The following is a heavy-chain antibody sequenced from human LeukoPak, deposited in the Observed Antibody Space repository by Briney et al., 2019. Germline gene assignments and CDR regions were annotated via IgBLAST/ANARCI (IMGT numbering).Heavy chain of an antibody. V-gene: IGHV4-4*02. Sequence: SETLSLTCAVSGGSISSSNWWSWVRQPPGKGLEWIGEIYHSGSTNYNPSLKSRVTISVDKSKNQLSPKLSSVTAADTAVYYCARVGAYDSSGYDAFDIWGQGTMVTVSS. D-gene: IGHD3-22*01. CDR1: GGSISSSNW. J-gene: IGHJ3*02. CDR3: ARVGAYDSSGYDAFDI. CDR2: IYHSGST.